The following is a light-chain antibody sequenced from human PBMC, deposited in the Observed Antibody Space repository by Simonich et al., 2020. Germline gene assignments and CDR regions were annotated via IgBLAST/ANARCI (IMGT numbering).Light chain of an antibody. CDR1: QSVLYSSNNKNY. CDR3: QQYYSTPYT. V-gene: IGKV4-1*01. J-gene: IGKJ2*01. Sequence: DIVMTQSPDSLAVSLGERATINCNSRQSVLYSSNNKNYLAWYQQKPGQPPKLLIYWAATRESGVPDRFRGSGSGTDFTLTISSLQAEDVAVYYCQQYYSTPYTFGQGTKLEIK. CDR2: WAA.